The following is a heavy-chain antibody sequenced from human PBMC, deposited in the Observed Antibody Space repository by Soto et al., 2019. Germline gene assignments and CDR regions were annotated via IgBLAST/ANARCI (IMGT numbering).Heavy chain of an antibody. CDR2: ISGSGRST. CDR3: ARALCGTTDHHAFDI. D-gene: IGHD1-1*01. Sequence: EVQLLESGGGLVQPGGSLRLSCAASGFTFSSYAMSWVRQAPGKGLEWVSAISGSGRSTYDADSVKGRFTISRDNSKNTLYLQMNSLRAEDTAVYNCARALCGTTDHHAFDIWGQGTMVTVSS. CDR1: GFTFSSYA. V-gene: IGHV3-23*01. J-gene: IGHJ3*02.